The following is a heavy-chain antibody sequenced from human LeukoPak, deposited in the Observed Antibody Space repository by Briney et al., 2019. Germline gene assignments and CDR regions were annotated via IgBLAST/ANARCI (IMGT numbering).Heavy chain of an antibody. V-gene: IGHV3-21*01. J-gene: IGHJ4*02. CDR2: ISSSSSYI. Sequence: PGGSLRLSCAASGFTFSSYSMNWVRQAPGKGLEWVSSISSSSSYIYYADSVKGRFTISRDNAKNSLYLQMNSLRAEDTAVYYCATNTNDFWSGYDSYYFDYWGQGTLVTVSS. CDR3: ATNTNDFWSGYDSYYFDY. D-gene: IGHD3-3*01. CDR1: GFTFSSYS.